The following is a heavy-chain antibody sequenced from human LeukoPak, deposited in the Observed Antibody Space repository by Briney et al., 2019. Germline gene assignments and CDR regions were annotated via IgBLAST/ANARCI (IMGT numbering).Heavy chain of an antibody. J-gene: IGHJ4*02. CDR1: GFTFSSYG. D-gene: IGHD3-10*01. CDR3: AKEQGLWFGELSYYFDY. CDR2: ISYDGSNK. Sequence: GGSLRLSCAASGFTFSSYGMHWVRQAPGKGLEWVAVISYDGSNKYYADSVKGRFTISRDNSKNTLYLQMNSLRAEDTAVYYCAKEQGLWFGELSYYFDYWGQGTLVTVSS. V-gene: IGHV3-30*18.